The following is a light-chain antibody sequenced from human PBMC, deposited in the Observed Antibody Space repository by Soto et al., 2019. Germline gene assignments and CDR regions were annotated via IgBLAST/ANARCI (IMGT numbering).Light chain of an antibody. Sequence: QSVLTQPASVSGSPGQSITISCAGTSSDVGGYTYVSWYQQHPGKAPKLMTYDVSNRPSGVSNRFSGSKSGNTASLTISGLQAEDEADYYCTSYTSSSTPYVFGGGTKLTVL. V-gene: IGLV2-14*01. CDR1: SSDVGGYTY. J-gene: IGLJ1*01. CDR3: TSYTSSSTPYV. CDR2: DVS.